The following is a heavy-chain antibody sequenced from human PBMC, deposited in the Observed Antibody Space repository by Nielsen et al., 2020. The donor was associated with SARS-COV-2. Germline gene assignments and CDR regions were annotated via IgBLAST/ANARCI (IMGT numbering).Heavy chain of an antibody. CDR1: GFTFSSYS. D-gene: IGHD4-11*01. Sequence: GESLKISCAASGFTFSSYSMNWVRQAPGKGLEWVSSISSSSSYIYYADSVKGRFTISRDNAKNSLFMQMNSLRAEDTAVYYCARDANSNSIRYWFDSWGQGSLVTVSS. J-gene: IGHJ5*01. V-gene: IGHV3-21*01. CDR3: ARDANSNSIRYWFDS. CDR2: ISSSSSYI.